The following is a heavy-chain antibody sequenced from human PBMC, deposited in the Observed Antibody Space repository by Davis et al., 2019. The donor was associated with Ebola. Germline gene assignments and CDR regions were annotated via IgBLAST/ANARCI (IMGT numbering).Heavy chain of an antibody. J-gene: IGHJ5*02. CDR1: GYTFTTYG. CDR2: INPYNGNT. Sequence: ASVQVSCKASGYTFTTYGINCVRQPPGQGLEWMGWINPYNGNTKYPQKLQGGVTMITDTPTSTAYMELTNLRSDDTAVYYCARGGIVVVVAAAGSLPLNWFDPWGQGTLVTVSS. V-gene: IGHV1-18*01. CDR3: ARGGIVVVVAAAGSLPLNWFDP. D-gene: IGHD2-15*01.